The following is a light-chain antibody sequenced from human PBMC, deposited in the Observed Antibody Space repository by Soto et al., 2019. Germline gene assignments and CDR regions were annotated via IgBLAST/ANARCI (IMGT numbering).Light chain of an antibody. CDR3: QQSYSTPPIT. V-gene: IGKV1-39*01. J-gene: IGKJ5*01. Sequence: DIQVTQSPSSLSASVGDRVTITCRSSQSISNYLNWYQQKPGEAPKLLIYAASSLQSGVPSRFSGSGSGTDFTLTISSLQPEDFATYYCQQSYSTPPITFGQGTRLEIK. CDR1: QSISNY. CDR2: AAS.